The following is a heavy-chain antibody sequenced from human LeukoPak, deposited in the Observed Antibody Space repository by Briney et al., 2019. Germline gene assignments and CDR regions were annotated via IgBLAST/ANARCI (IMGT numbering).Heavy chain of an antibody. CDR1: GFTFNNYA. D-gene: IGHD5-12*01. J-gene: IGHJ4*02. CDR2: VTPGGNIP. V-gene: IGHV3-23*01. Sequence: GGSLRLSCAASGFTFNNYAMSWVRQAPGKGLEWVSGVTPGGNIPYYADSVKGRFTISRDNSNNTLYLQMGSLRAADTALYYCAKGLFSGYDKYLDSWGQGTLVTVSS. CDR3: AKGLFSGYDKYLDS.